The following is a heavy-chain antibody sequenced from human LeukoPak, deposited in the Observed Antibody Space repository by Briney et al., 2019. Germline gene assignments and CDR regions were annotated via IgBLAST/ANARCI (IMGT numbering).Heavy chain of an antibody. J-gene: IGHJ4*02. D-gene: IGHD6-13*01. CDR3: ARLSSSWDHFDQ. Sequence: SETLSLTCAVSGGSISSGNWWSWVRQPPGKGLEWIGEIYHDGSTNYNPSLKSRVTISVDKSKNQFSLKLSSVTAADTAVYYCARLSSSWDHFDQWGQGTLVAVSS. CDR2: IYHDGST. CDR1: GGSISSGNW. V-gene: IGHV4-4*02.